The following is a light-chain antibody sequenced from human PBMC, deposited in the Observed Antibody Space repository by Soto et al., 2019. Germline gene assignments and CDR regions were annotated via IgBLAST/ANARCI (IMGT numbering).Light chain of an antibody. V-gene: IGLV2-14*01. CDR1: SSDVGGYNY. CDR2: DVS. Sequence: QSALTQPASVSGSPGQSITISYTGTSSDVGGYNYVSWYQQHPGKAPKLMIYDVSYRPSGVSNRFSGSKSAHTASLTISGLQAEDEADYYCSSYTSSNTVVFGGGTKLTVL. CDR3: SSYTSSNTVV. J-gene: IGLJ2*01.